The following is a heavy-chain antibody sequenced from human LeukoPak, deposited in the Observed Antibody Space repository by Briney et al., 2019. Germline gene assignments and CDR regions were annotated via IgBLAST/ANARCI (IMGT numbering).Heavy chain of an antibody. Sequence: SETLSLTCTVSGGSISSFYWSWIRQPPGKGLEWIGYISYIGSANYNPSLKRRVTISVDTSKNQASLKLSAVTTADTAVYYCARHGNHVGGIQLWLSLDYWGQGTLVTVSS. CDR1: GGSISSFY. CDR3: ARHGNHVGGIQLWLSLDY. V-gene: IGHV4-59*08. CDR2: ISYIGSA. D-gene: IGHD5-18*01. J-gene: IGHJ4*02.